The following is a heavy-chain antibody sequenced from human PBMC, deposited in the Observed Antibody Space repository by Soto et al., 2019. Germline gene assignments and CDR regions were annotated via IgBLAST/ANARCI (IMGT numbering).Heavy chain of an antibody. D-gene: IGHD6-13*01. Sequence: QVQLVQSGAEVKKPGSSVKVSCKTSGGTFSSNAISWLRQAPGQGLEWMGGIIPIFGTVNYAQKFQGRVTITADKSTRTDYMELSSLRSEDTAVYYCARRERSIAAAGWNYYGMDVWGQGTTVTVSS. J-gene: IGHJ6*02. V-gene: IGHV1-69*06. CDR3: ARRERSIAAAGWNYYGMDV. CDR1: GGTFSSNA. CDR2: IIPIFGTV.